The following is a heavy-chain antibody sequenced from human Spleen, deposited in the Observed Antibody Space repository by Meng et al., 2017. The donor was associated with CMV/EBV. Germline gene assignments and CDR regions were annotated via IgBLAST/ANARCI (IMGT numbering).Heavy chain of an antibody. J-gene: IGHJ4*02. Sequence: LSLPCAGYGGSFSGYYGSWIRQPPGKGLEWIGEINHSGSTNYNPSLKSRVTISVDTSKNQFSLKLSSVTAADTAVYYCARGLGLGIDYWGQGTLVTVSS. CDR1: GGSFSGYY. V-gene: IGHV4-34*01. CDR3: ARGLGLGIDY. CDR2: INHSGST. D-gene: IGHD1-1*01.